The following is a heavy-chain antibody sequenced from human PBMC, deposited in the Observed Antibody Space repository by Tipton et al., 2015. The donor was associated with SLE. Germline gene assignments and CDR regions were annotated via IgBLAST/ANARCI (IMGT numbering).Heavy chain of an antibody. CDR1: GVSISSGSYY. CDR3: ARTLDTLDI. Sequence: TLSLTCTVSGVSISSGSYYRNWIRQPAGKGLEWIGRVYTAGSPYYNPSLESRVAISMDTSKNQFSLKLTSVTAADTAMYYCARTLDTLDIWGQGTMVTVSS. J-gene: IGHJ3*02. CDR2: VYTAGSP. V-gene: IGHV4-61*02.